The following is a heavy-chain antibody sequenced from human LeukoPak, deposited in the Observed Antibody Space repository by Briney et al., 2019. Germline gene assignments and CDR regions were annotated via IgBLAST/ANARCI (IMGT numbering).Heavy chain of an antibody. CDR1: GGTFSSYA. V-gene: IGHV1-69*05. J-gene: IGHJ6*03. Sequence: SVKVSCKASGGTFSSYAISWVRQAPGQGLEWMGGIIPIFGTANYAQKFQGRVTITTDESTSTAYMVLSSLRSEDTAVYYCARGGSPYYYYYMDVWGKGTTVTVSS. CDR3: ARGGSPYYYYYMDV. CDR2: IIPIFGTA.